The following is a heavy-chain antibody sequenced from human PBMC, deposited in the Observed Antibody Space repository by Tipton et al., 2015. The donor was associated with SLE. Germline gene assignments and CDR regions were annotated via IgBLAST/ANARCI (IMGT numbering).Heavy chain of an antibody. CDR3: ARHRLSANWSFDL. J-gene: IGHJ2*01. CDR2: IYSGGST. V-gene: IGHV3-53*04. D-gene: IGHD3-16*02. CDR1: GFTVSSNW. Sequence: QLVQSGGNLVQPGGSLRLSCAASGFTVSSNWMSWVRQAPGKGLEWVSLIYSGGSTYYADSVKGRFTISRHNSNNMLYLEMSSLRAEDTAVYYCARHRLSANWSFDLWGRGTLVTVSS.